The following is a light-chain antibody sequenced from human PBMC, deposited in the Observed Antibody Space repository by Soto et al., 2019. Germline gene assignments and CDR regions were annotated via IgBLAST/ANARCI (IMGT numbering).Light chain of an antibody. J-gene: IGKJ2*03. Sequence: EIVLTQSPGTLSLSPGDRVTLSCRASQSVSSNYLAWYQQKPGQAPRLLIYATSSRATGIPDRFSGSGTGTDFTLTISRMEPEDFAMYYCQQYGDYNSPRYSFGQGPGWRS. CDR1: QSVSSNY. CDR3: QQYGDYNSPRYS. CDR2: ATS. V-gene: IGKV3-20*01.